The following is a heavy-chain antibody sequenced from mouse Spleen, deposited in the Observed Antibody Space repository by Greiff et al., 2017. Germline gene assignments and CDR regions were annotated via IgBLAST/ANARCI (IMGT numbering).Heavy chain of an antibody. V-gene: IGHV1-55*01. J-gene: IGHJ4*01. CDR2: IYPGSGST. Sequence: QVQLKQSGAELVKPGASVKMSCKASGYTFTSYWITWVKQRPGQGLEWIGDIYPGSGSTNYNEKFKSKATLTVDKPSSTAYMQLSSLTSEDSAVYYCARFFYAMDYWGQGTSVTVSS. CDR3: ARFFYAMDY. CDR1: GYTFTSYW.